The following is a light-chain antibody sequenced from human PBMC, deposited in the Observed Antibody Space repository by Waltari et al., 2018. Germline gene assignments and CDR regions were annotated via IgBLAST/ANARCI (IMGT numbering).Light chain of an antibody. V-gene: IGKV3-11*01. CDR2: GAS. Sequence: EIVLTQSPATLSLSPGERATLSCRARQSVSSYLAWYQLTPGQAPRLLIYGASNRATGIPARFSGSASGTDFTLTINSLEPEDFAVYYCLQSSNWYTFGQGTKLEIK. CDR3: LQSSNWYT. CDR1: QSVSSY. J-gene: IGKJ2*01.